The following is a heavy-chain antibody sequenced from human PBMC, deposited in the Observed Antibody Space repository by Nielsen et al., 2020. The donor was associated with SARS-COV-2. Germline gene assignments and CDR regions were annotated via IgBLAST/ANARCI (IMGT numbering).Heavy chain of an antibody. V-gene: IGHV3-74*01. CDR3: AIQLWLRGNFDY. J-gene: IGHJ4*02. Sequence: WGSLRLSCAASGFTFSSYWMHWVRQATGKGLVWVSRINSDGSSTSYADSVKGRFTISRDNAKNTLYLQMNSLRAEDTAVYYCAIQLWLRGNFDYWGQGTLVTVSS. CDR1: GFTFSSYW. D-gene: IGHD5-18*01. CDR2: INSDGSST.